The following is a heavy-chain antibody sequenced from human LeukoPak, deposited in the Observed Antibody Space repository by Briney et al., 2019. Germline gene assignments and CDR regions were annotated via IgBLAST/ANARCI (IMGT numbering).Heavy chain of an antibody. J-gene: IGHJ4*02. CDR1: GGSFSGYY. D-gene: IGHD4-11*01. Sequence: PSETLSLTCAVYGGSFSGYYWSWIRQPPGKGLEWIGEINHSGSTNYNPSLKSRVTISVDTSKNQFSLKLSPVTAADTAVYYCARGTTVKHFDYWGQGTLVTVSS. CDR3: ARGTTVKHFDY. CDR2: INHSGST. V-gene: IGHV4-34*01.